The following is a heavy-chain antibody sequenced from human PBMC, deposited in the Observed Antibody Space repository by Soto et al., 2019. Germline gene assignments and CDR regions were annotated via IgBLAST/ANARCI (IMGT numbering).Heavy chain of an antibody. V-gene: IGHV3-23*01. D-gene: IGHD3-3*01. CDR3: AKGDYDFWSGYYTGIAFDI. Sequence: EVQLLESGGGLVQPGGSLRLSCAASGFTFSSYAMGWVRQAPGKGLEWVSAISGSGGSTYYADSVKGRFTISRDNSKNTLYLQMNSLRAEDTAVYYCAKGDYDFWSGYYTGIAFDIWGQGTMVTVSS. J-gene: IGHJ3*02. CDR2: ISGSGGST. CDR1: GFTFSSYA.